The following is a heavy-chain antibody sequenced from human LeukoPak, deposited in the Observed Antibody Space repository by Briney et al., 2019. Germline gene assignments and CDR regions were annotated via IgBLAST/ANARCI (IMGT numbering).Heavy chain of an antibody. CDR2: ISSSGTTI. Sequence: PGGSLRLSCVASGFTFSSYEFNWVRQAPGQGLDWIAFISSSGTTIYYTDTVKGRFTISRDNSKNSLYLQLNSLRADDTALYYCERGSIPPDYGGRGTVVIVTS. V-gene: IGHV3-48*03. J-gene: IGHJ4*02. CDR1: GFTFSSYE. CDR3: ERGSIPPDY. D-gene: IGHD2-2*01.